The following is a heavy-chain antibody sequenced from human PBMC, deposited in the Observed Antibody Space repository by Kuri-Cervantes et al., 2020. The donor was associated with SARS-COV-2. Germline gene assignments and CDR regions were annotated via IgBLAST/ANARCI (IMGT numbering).Heavy chain of an antibody. CDR2: IDPSDSYT. Sequence: KVSCKGSGYSFTSYWISWVRQMPGKGLEWMGRIDPSDSYTNYRPSFQGHVTISADKSISTAYLQWSSLKASDTAMYYCALNYDSSGYWGQGTLVTVSS. D-gene: IGHD3-22*01. J-gene: IGHJ4*02. CDR1: GYSFTSYW. V-gene: IGHV5-10-1*01. CDR3: ALNYDSSGY.